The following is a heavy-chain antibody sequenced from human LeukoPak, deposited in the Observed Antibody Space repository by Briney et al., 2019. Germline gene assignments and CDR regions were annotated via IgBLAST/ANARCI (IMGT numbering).Heavy chain of an antibody. CDR2: IKQDGSEK. D-gene: IGHD3-22*01. CDR1: GFTCSSYW. Sequence: GGSLRLSCAASGFTCSSYWMSWVRQAPGKGLEWVANIKQDGSEKYYVDSVKGRFTISRDNAKNSLYLQMNRLRAEDTAVYYCARVQYYYNRSGYYSLRAFDIWGQGTMVTVSS. J-gene: IGHJ3*02. CDR3: ARVQYYYNRSGYYSLRAFDI. V-gene: IGHV3-7*01.